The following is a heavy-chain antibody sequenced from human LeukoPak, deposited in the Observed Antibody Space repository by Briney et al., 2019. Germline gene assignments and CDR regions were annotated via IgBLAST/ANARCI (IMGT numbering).Heavy chain of an antibody. D-gene: IGHD3-22*01. Sequence: GGSLRLSCAASGLTFSRYAMSWVRQAPGKGLEWVSAISGSGGSTYYADSVKGRFTISRDNSKNTLYLQMNSLRAEDTAVYYCANRDYYDSRGYYYLSYFDYWGQGTLVTVSS. J-gene: IGHJ4*02. CDR1: GLTFSRYA. CDR2: ISGSGGST. V-gene: IGHV3-23*01. CDR3: ANRDYYDSRGYYYLSYFDY.